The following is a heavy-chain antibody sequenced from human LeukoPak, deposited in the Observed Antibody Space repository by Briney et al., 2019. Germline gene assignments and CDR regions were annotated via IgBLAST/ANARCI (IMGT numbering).Heavy chain of an antibody. D-gene: IGHD5-24*01. V-gene: IGHV4-30-2*01. CDR3: ASDRDGYNYYFDY. CDR2: IYHSGTT. CDR1: GGSLSSGGYS. Sequence: PSETLSLTCAVSGGSLSSGGYSWSWIRQPPGKGLEWIAYIYHSGTTYYNPSLKSRVTISLDKSKNQFSLKLSSVTAADTAVYYCASDRDGYNYYFDYWGQGTLVTVSS. J-gene: IGHJ4*02.